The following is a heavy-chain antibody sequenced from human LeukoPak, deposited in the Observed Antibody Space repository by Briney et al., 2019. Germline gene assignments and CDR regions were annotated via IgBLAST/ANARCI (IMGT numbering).Heavy chain of an antibody. CDR2: ISSSSSTI. CDR1: GFTFSSYS. CDR3: ARGIILYYFDY. V-gene: IGHV3-48*01. D-gene: IGHD2-15*01. Sequence: GGSLRLSCAASGFTFSSYSMNWVRQAPGKGLEWVSYISSSSSTIYYADSVKGRFTISRDNAKNSLYLQMNSLRAEDTAVYYCARGIILYYFDYWGQGTLVTVSS. J-gene: IGHJ4*02.